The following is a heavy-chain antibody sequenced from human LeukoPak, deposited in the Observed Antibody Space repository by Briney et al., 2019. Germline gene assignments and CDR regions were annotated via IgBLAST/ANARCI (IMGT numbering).Heavy chain of an antibody. CDR2: ISGSGGRT. V-gene: IGHV3-23*01. D-gene: IGHD1-26*01. J-gene: IGHJ4*02. Sequence: GGSLRLSCAASGFTFSIYGMSWVRQAPGKGLEWVSAISGSGGRTYNADSMKGRFTISRDNSKNTLYLQMNSLRVEDAAVYYCARDMMGATLYFDSWGQGTLVTVSS. CDR3: ARDMMGATLYFDS. CDR1: GFTFSIYG.